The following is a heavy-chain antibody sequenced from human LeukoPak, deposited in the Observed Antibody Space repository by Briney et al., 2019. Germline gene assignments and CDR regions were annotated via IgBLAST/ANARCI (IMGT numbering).Heavy chain of an antibody. Sequence: PGGSLRLSCAVSGFTFNSEAMGWVRQLPGGGLEWVSTISPAGGTTYYAESMKGRFTISRDNSKSTLYLQMNSLRVEDTAVYYCTKVRSGSSSWALRVFDYWGQGALVTVSS. D-gene: IGHD6-13*01. J-gene: IGHJ4*02. CDR3: TKVRSGSSSWALRVFDY. CDR1: GFTFNSEA. V-gene: IGHV3-23*01. CDR2: ISPAGGTT.